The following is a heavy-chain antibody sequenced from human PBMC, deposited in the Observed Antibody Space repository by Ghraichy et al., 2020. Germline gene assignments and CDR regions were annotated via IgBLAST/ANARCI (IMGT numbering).Heavy chain of an antibody. Sequence: GGSLRLSCAASGFTFSSYAMSWVRQAPGKGLEWVSAISGSGGSTYYADSVKGRFTISRDNSKNTLYLQMNSLRAEDTAVYYCAKDRGIAAAGYYYMDVWGKGTTVTVSS. J-gene: IGHJ6*03. D-gene: IGHD6-13*01. CDR2: ISGSGGST. V-gene: IGHV3-23*01. CDR1: GFTFSSYA. CDR3: AKDRGIAAAGYYYMDV.